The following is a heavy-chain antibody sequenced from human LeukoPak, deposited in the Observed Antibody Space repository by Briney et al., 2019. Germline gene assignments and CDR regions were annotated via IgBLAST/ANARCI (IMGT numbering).Heavy chain of an antibody. CDR1: GGSFSGYY. J-gene: IGHJ4*02. Sequence: PSETLSLTCAVYGGSFSGYYWSWIRQPPGKGLERIGEINHSGGTNYNPSLKSRVTISVDTSKKQFSLKLSSVTAADTAVYYCARISLTGYAPISGYFDYWGQGTLVTVSS. D-gene: IGHD3-9*01. CDR3: ARISLTGYAPISGYFDY. CDR2: INHSGGT. V-gene: IGHV4-34*01.